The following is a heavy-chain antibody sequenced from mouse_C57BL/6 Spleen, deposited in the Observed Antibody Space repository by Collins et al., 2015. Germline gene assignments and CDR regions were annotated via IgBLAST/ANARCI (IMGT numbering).Heavy chain of an antibody. V-gene: IGHV3-6*01. CDR1: GYSITSGYY. CDR3: ARERDRTAMDY. Sequence: DVQLQESGPGLVKPSQSLSLTCSVAGYSITSGYYWNWIRQFPGNKLEWMGYISYDGSNNYNPSLKNRISITRDTSKNQFFLKLNSVTTEDTATYYCARERDRTAMDYWGQGTSVTVSS. D-gene: IGHD3-3*01. J-gene: IGHJ4*01. CDR2: ISYDGSN.